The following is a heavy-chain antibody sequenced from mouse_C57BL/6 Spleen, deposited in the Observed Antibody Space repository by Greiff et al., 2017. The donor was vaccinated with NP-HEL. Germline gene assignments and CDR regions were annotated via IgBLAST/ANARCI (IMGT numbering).Heavy chain of an antibody. CDR1: GYAFSSYW. Sequence: QVQLKQSGAELVKPGASVKISCKASGYAFSSYWMNWVKQRPGKGLEWIGQIYPGDGDTNYNGKFKGKATLTADKSSSTAYMQLSSLTSEDSAVYFCARSTTASRGDYWGQGTTLTVSS. V-gene: IGHV1-80*01. CDR2: IYPGDGDT. CDR3: ARSTTASRGDY. J-gene: IGHJ2*01. D-gene: IGHD1-2*01.